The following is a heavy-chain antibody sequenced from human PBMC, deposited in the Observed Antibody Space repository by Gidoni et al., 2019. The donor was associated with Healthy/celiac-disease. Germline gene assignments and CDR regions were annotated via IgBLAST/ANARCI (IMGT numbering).Heavy chain of an antibody. CDR3: AKDPGAGMDV. CDR1: GFTFSSYG. Sequence: QVQLVESGGGVVHPGMSLSLSCAASGFTFSSYGMHWVRQAPGTGLEWVAGISYDGSNKYYADSVKGRFTITRDNSKNTLYLQMNSLRAEETAVYYCAKDPGAGMDVWGQGTTVTVSS. V-gene: IGHV3-30*18. CDR2: ISYDGSNK. J-gene: IGHJ6*02.